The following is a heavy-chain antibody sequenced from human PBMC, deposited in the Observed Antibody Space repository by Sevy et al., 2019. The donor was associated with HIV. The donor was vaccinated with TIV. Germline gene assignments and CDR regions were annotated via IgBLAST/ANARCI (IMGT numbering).Heavy chain of an antibody. CDR2: ISGSGVST. CDR3: AKDVRYDSSGYFDY. J-gene: IGHJ4*02. V-gene: IGHV3-23*01. D-gene: IGHD3-22*01. Sequence: GGCLRLSCAASRFTLRSYAMSWVRQAPGKGLEWVSAISGSGVSTYYADSVKVRFTISRDNSKNTLYLQMNSLRAEDTAVYYCAKDVRYDSSGYFDYWGQGILVTVSS. CDR1: RFTLRSYA.